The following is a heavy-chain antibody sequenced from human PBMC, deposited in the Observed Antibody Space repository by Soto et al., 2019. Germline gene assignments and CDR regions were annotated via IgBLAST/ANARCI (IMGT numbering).Heavy chain of an antibody. CDR3: ARTRSFTLGFYYDGMDV. D-gene: IGHD6-6*01. Sequence: GESLKISCKGSGYSFASYWIGWVRQMPGKDLEWMGIIYPGDSDTRYSPSFQGQVTISADKSLRTAYLQRTSLKASDTALYYCARTRSFTLGFYYDGMDVWGQGTTVTVSS. CDR1: GYSFASYW. J-gene: IGHJ6*02. V-gene: IGHV5-51*01. CDR2: IYPGDSDT.